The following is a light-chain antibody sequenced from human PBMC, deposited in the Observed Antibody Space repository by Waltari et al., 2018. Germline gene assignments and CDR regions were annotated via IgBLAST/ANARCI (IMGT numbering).Light chain of an antibody. CDR3: SSYTSSSTRV. J-gene: IGLJ3*02. CDR2: EVS. Sequence: QSALTPPASVSGSPGQSIAISCIGASSDVGGCNYVSWYQQQPGKAPKLMFYEVSKLPSGVSNRFSGPNSGNTASLTISGRQAEDEADYYCSSYTSSSTRVFGGGTKLTVL. CDR1: SSDVGGCNY. V-gene: IGLV2-14*01.